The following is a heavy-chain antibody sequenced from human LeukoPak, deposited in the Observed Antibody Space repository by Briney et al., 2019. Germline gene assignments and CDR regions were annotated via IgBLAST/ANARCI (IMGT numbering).Heavy chain of an antibody. CDR3: AKANKTGYSSSWYSWFDP. CDR2: IRYDGSNK. J-gene: IGHJ5*02. CDR1: GFTFSSYG. D-gene: IGHD6-13*01. V-gene: IGHV3-30*02. Sequence: PGGSLRLSCAASGFTFSSYGMHWVRQAPGKGLEWVAFIRYDGSNKYYADSVKGRFTISRDNSKNTLYLQMNSLRAEDTAVYYCAKANKTGYSSSWYSWFDPWGQGTLVTVSS.